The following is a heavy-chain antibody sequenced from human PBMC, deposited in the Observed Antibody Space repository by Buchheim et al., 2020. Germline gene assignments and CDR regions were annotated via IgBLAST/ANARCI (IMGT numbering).Heavy chain of an antibody. Sequence: QVQLVQSGAEVKKPGASVKVSCKASGYTFTRYYMHWVRQAPGQGLEWMGIINPSDASTSYAQKFQGRVTMTRDTSTSTVYMEVSSLRSEDTAVYYCARAPSDCSGGSCYSYHFDYWGQGTL. J-gene: IGHJ4*02. CDR2: INPSDAST. D-gene: IGHD2-15*01. V-gene: IGHV1-46*01. CDR3: ARAPSDCSGGSCYSYHFDY. CDR1: GYTFTRYY.